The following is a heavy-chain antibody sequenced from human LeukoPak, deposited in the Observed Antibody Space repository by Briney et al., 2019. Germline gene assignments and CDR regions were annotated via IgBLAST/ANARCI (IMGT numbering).Heavy chain of an antibody. Sequence: GGSLRLSCAASGFTFSTYGMNWVRQAPGKGLEWVSAIYSGGTIYYADSVKGRFTISRDNSKNTVYLEMNSLRAEDTAVYYCARDGENHYYDYWGQGTLVTVST. CDR2: IYSGGTI. D-gene: IGHD7-27*01. V-gene: IGHV3-66*01. CDR1: GFTFSTYG. CDR3: ARDGENHYYDY. J-gene: IGHJ4*02.